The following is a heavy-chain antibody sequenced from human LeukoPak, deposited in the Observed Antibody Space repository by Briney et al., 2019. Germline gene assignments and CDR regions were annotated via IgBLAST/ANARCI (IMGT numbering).Heavy chain of an antibody. D-gene: IGHD3-22*01. V-gene: IGHV5-51*01. J-gene: IGHJ4*02. CDR3: ASDGAPTERDSWFDY. CDR2: IYPDDSKT. Sequence: GESLKISCQCSGYGFPVYWIGWERQMPGKGLEWMGIIYPDDSKTRYSPSFQGQVTISADKSISTAYLQLSSLKASDTAIYYCASDGAPTERDSWFDYWGQGTLVTVSS. CDR1: GYGFPVYW.